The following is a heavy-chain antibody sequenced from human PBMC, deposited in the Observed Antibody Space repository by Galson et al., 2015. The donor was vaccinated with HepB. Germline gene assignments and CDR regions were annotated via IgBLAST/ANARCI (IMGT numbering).Heavy chain of an antibody. CDR2: INPSGGST. CDR3: ARDVNPTPYSSSSWDIKENHYYYGMDV. V-gene: IGHV1-46*01. CDR1: GYTFTSYY. Sequence: SVKVSCKASGYTFTSYYMHWVRQAPGQGLEWMGIINPSGGSTSYAQKFQGRVTMTRDTSTSTVYMELSSLRSEDTAVYYCARDVNPTPYSSSSWDIKENHYYYGMDVWGQGTTVTVSS. D-gene: IGHD6-6*01. J-gene: IGHJ6*02.